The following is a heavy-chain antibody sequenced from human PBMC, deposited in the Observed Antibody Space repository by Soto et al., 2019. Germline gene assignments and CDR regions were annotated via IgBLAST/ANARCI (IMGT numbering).Heavy chain of an antibody. CDR3: ARAHSGYCISTSCPDKYYFDY. CDR2: ISYDGSNK. D-gene: IGHD2-2*01. CDR1: GFTFSSYA. J-gene: IGHJ4*02. Sequence: QVQLVESGGGVVQPGRSLRLSCAASGFTFSSYAMHWVRQAPGKGLEWVAVISYDGSNKYYADSVKGRFTISRDNSKNTLYLQMNSLRAEDTAVYYCARAHSGYCISTSCPDKYYFDYWGQGTLVTVSS. V-gene: IGHV3-30-3*01.